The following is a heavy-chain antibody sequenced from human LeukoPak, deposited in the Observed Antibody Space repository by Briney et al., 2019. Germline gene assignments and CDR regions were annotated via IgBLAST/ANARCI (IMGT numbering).Heavy chain of an antibody. V-gene: IGHV3-30-3*01. Sequence: GGSLRLSCAASVFTFSSYSMHWVRQAPGKGLEWVAVISYDGSNKYYADSVKGRFTISRDNSKNTLYLQMNSLRAEDTAVYYCARDRRYSSGWYREGDAFDIWGQGTMVTVSS. J-gene: IGHJ3*02. D-gene: IGHD6-19*01. CDR3: ARDRRYSSGWYREGDAFDI. CDR2: ISYDGSNK. CDR1: VFTFSSYS.